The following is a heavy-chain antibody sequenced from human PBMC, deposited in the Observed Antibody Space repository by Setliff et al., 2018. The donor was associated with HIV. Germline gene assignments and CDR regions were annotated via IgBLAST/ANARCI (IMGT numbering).Heavy chain of an antibody. CDR2: IYYRGSA. CDR1: GASISSGAYY. J-gene: IGHJ5*02. Sequence: SETLSLTCTVSGASISSGAYYWGWVRQPPGKGLEWIGIIYYRGSAYYDLSLKSRVTLSVDTSKNSFSLNLTSVTAADTAVYFCARARGPPLPVLDLWGQGTLVTVSS. D-gene: IGHD3-10*01. CDR3: ARARGPPLPVLDL. V-gene: IGHV4-39*07.